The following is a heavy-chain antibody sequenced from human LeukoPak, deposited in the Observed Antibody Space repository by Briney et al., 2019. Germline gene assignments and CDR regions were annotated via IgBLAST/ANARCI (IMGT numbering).Heavy chain of an antibody. CDR3: ARGTLVGYSSGWLSRGLDP. D-gene: IGHD6-19*01. Sequence: GGSLRLSCAASGFTFSSFTMNWVRQAPGKGLEWVSSISSSSSYIYSADSVKGRFTISRDNARNSLYLRMNSLRAEDTAVYYCARGTLVGYSSGWLSRGLDPWGQGTLVTVSS. J-gene: IGHJ5*02. CDR2: ISSSSSYI. CDR1: GFTFSSFT. V-gene: IGHV3-21*01.